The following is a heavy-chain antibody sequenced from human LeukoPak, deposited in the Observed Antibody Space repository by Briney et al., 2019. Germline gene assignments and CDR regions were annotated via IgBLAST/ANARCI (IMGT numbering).Heavy chain of an antibody. D-gene: IGHD4-23*01. CDR3: AREADGGNSGLDY. CDR1: GYTFTGYY. J-gene: IGHJ4*02. Sequence: ASVKVSCKASGYTFTGYYMHWVRQAPGQGLEWMGWISTYNGNTNYAQKFQGRVTMTRDTSISTAYMELSRLRSDDTAVYYCAREADGGNSGLDYWGQGTLVTVSS. V-gene: IGHV1-2*02. CDR2: ISTYNGNT.